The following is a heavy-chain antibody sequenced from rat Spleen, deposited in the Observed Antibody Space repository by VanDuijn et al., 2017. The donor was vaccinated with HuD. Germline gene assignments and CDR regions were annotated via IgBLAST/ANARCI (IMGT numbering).Heavy chain of an antibody. CDR1: GFTFSSFP. J-gene: IGHJ2*01. CDR3: TIGSHYFDVTYYYEY. CDR2: ISTSGDNT. V-gene: IGHV5-46*01. Sequence: EVQLVESGGGLVQPGGSMKFSCAASGFTFSSFPMAWVRQAPTRGLEWVATISTSGDNTYYRDSVKGRFTVSRDNAKSTLYLQMSSLRSEDTATYYCTIGSHYFDVTYYYEYWGQGVMITVSS. D-gene: IGHD1-12*02.